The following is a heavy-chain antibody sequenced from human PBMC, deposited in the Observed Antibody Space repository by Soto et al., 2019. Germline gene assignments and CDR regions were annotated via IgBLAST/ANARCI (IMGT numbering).Heavy chain of an antibody. CDR3: XRYSGKYQGPIDY. CDR2: ISYDGSNK. D-gene: IGHD1-26*01. J-gene: IGHJ4*02. V-gene: IGHV3-30*03. Sequence: QVQLVESGGGVVQPGRSLRLSCAASGFTFSHYGIHWVRQAPGKGPEWLAVISYDGSNKHYADSVKGRFTVSRDNSKNTLYLQMNSXXAXXTAXXXXXRYSGKYQGPIDYWGQGTLVTVSS. CDR1: GFTFSHYG.